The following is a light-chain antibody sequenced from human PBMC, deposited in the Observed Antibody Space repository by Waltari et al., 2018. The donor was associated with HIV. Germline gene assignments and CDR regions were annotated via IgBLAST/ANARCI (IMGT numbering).Light chain of an antibody. CDR3: QQYRGT. V-gene: IGKV3-15*01. CDR1: KSVSRN. CDR2: GAS. J-gene: IGKJ1*01. Sequence: IVMTQSPATLSVSLGERATLSCRASKSVSRNLAWFPQKPGQAPRPLIFGASTRATGVPARFSGSGSGTEFTLTISSLQYEDFAVYSCQQYRGTFGQGTKVEIK.